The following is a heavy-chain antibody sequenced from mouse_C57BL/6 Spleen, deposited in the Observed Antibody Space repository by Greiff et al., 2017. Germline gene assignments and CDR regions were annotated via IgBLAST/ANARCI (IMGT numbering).Heavy chain of an antibody. CDR3: ARRDGYGERCFDY. D-gene: IGHD2-2*01. CDR2: ISSGSSTI. CDR1: GFTFSDYG. V-gene: IGHV5-17*01. Sequence: EVMLVESGGGLVKPGGSLKLSCAASGFTFSDYGMHWVRQAPEKGLEWVAYISSGSSTIYYADTVKGRFTISRDNAKNTLFLQMTSLRSEDTAMYYCARRDGYGERCFDYWGQGTTLTVSS. J-gene: IGHJ2*01.